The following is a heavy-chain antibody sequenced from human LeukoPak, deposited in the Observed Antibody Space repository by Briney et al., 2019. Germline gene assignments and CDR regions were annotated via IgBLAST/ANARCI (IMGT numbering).Heavy chain of an antibody. CDR3: ARRAVAGAPFDY. V-gene: IGHV4-59*01. J-gene: IGHJ4*02. CDR2: IYYSGST. CDR1: GGSISSYY. D-gene: IGHD6-19*01. Sequence: SETLSLTCTVSGGSISSYYWSWIRQPPGKGLEWIGYIYYSGSTNYSPSLKSRVTISVDTSKDQFSLKLSSVTAADTAVYYCARRAVAGAPFDYWGQGTLVTVSS.